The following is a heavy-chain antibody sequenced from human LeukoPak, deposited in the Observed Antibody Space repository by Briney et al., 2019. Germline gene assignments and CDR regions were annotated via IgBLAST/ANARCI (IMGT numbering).Heavy chain of an antibody. CDR2: IYYSGST. D-gene: IGHD2-2*01. CDR3: ARGRRSRRQIVVVPAAQSGNWFDP. Sequence: PSETLSLTCTVSGGSISSSNYYWGWIRQPPGKGLDWIASIYYSGSTYYNPSLKSRVTISLDTSKNQFSLKLSPVTAADTAVYYCARGRRSRRQIVVVPAAQSGNWFDPWGQGTLVTVSS. J-gene: IGHJ5*02. CDR1: GGSISSSNYY. V-gene: IGHV4-39*07.